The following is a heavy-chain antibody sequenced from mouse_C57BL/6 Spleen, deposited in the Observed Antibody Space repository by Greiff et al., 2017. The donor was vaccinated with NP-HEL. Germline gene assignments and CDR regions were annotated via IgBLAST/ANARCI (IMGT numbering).Heavy chain of an antibody. Sequence: DVHLVESGGGLVKPGGSLKLSCAASGFTFSDYGMHWVRQAPEKGLEWVAYISSGSSTIYYADTVKGRFTISRDNAKNTLFLQMTSLRSEDTAMYYCARRLITTDAMDYWGQGTSVTVSS. CDR1: GFTFSDYG. V-gene: IGHV5-17*01. D-gene: IGHD1-1*01. CDR3: ARRLITTDAMDY. CDR2: ISSGSSTI. J-gene: IGHJ4*01.